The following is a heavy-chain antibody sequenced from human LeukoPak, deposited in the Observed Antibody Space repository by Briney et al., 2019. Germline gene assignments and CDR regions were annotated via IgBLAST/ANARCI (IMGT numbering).Heavy chain of an antibody. Sequence: SETLSLTCAVYGGSFSGYYWSWIRQPPGKGLEWIGEINHSGSTKYNPPLKSRVTISVDTSKNQFSLKQSSVTAADTAVYYCAGARVRDDILTGRDDFDIWGQGTMVTVSS. CDR1: GGSFSGYY. CDR2: INHSGST. J-gene: IGHJ3*02. D-gene: IGHD3-9*01. CDR3: AGARVRDDILTGRDDFDI. V-gene: IGHV4-34*01.